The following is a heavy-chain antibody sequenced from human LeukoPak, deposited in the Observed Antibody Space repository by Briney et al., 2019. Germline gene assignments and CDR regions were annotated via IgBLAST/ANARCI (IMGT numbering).Heavy chain of an antibody. CDR3: ARDPLRYLRVGHYDY. CDR1: GFTFSTSA. CDR2: IDLDSSHI. V-gene: IGHV3-21*01. J-gene: IGHJ4*02. D-gene: IGHD3-9*01. Sequence: PGGSLRLSCVASGFTFSTSAMNWVRQVPGKGLEWVSSIDLDSSHIYYAASVRGRFTISRDNARNSVYLQMNSLRVEDTAVYYCARDPLRYLRVGHYDYWGQGTLVAVSS.